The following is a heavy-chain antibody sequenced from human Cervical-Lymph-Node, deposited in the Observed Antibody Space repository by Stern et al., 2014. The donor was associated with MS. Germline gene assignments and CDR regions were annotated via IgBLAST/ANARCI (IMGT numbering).Heavy chain of an antibody. Sequence: QVQLVQSGGGVVQPGRSLRLSCAASGFVFRRYALHWVRQAPGKGLAWLALISDDGRDKYYTDSVKGRFTVSRDNSINTVELEMNSLRLEDTAVYYCAKGGSGSYWDWGQGSLVTVSS. D-gene: IGHD1-26*01. CDR1: GFVFRRYA. J-gene: IGHJ4*02. CDR2: ISDDGRDK. CDR3: AKGGSGSYWD. V-gene: IGHV3-30*04.